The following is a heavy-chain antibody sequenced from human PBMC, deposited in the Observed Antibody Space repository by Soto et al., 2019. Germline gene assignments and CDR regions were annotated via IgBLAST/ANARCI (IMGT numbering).Heavy chain of an antibody. CDR2: IHSGGST. D-gene: IGHD3-3*01. Sequence: GGSLRLSCAASGFTVSSSHKSWVRKAPGKGLEWVSIIHSGGSTSYADSVKGRFTISRDNSKNTLYLQMNSLRAEDTAVYYCAREGAYYDFWSGYQLGDYYGMDVWGQGTTVTVSS. CDR3: AREGAYYDFWSGYQLGDYYGMDV. J-gene: IGHJ6*02. V-gene: IGHV3-53*05. CDR1: GFTVSSSH.